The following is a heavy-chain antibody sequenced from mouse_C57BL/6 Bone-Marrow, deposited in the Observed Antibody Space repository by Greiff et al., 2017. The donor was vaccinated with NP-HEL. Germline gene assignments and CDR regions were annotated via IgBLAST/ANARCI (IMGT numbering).Heavy chain of an antibody. CDR1: GYTFTSYG. V-gene: IGHV1-81*01. CDR2: IYPRSGNN. CDR3: ARSGDCYYHSYWYFDV. D-gene: IGHD2-3*01. J-gene: IGHJ1*03. Sequence: QVQLQQSGAELARPGASVKLSCKASGYTFTSYGISWVKQRTGQGLEWIGEIYPRSGNNYYNEKFKGKATLTADKYSSTAYMELRSLTSEDSSVYFCARSGDCYYHSYWYFDVWGTGTTVTVSS.